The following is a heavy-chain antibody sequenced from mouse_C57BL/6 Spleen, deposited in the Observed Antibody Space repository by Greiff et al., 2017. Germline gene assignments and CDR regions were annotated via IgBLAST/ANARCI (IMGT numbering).Heavy chain of an antibody. V-gene: IGHV1-80*01. CDR3: AKRGGDYDEGPHWYFDV. CDR1: GYAFSSYW. J-gene: IGHJ1*03. Sequence: QVQLQQSGAELVKPGASVKISCKASGYAFSSYWMNWVKQRPGKGLEWIGQIYPGDGDTNYNGKFKGKATLTADKSSSTAYMQLSSLTSEDSAVYFCAKRGGDYDEGPHWYFDVWGTGTTVTVSS. D-gene: IGHD2-4*01. CDR2: IYPGDGDT.